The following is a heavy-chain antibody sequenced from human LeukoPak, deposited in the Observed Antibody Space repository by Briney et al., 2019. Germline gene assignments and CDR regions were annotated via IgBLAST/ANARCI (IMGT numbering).Heavy chain of an antibody. CDR2: IIPIFGTA. Sequence: ASVKLSCKASGGTFSSYAISWVRQAPGQGLEWMGGIIPIFGTANYAQKFQGRVTITTDESTSTAYMELSSLRSEDTAVYYCARVHCSSTSCYTGASYYYYMDVWGKGTTVTVSS. J-gene: IGHJ6*03. CDR1: GGTFSSYA. V-gene: IGHV1-69*05. CDR3: ARVHCSSTSCYTGASYYYYMDV. D-gene: IGHD2-2*02.